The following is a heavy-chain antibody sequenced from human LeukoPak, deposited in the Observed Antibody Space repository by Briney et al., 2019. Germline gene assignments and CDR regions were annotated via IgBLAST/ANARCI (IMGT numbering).Heavy chain of an antibody. D-gene: IGHD3-22*01. CDR1: GYTFTGYY. V-gene: IGHV1-46*01. Sequence: ASVKVSCKASGYTFTGYYIHWVRQAPGQGLEWMGIINPSGGSTSYAQKFQGRVTMTRDMSTSTVYMELSSLRSEDTAVHYCARDKKNDYYDSSGLFDYWGQGTLVTVSS. CDR3: ARDKKNDYYDSSGLFDY. CDR2: INPSGGST. J-gene: IGHJ4*02.